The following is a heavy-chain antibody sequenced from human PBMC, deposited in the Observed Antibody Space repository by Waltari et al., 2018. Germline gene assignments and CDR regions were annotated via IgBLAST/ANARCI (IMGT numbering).Heavy chain of an antibody. CDR2: INQDGSGT. CDR1: GLPFRSHR. J-gene: IGHJ5*02. Sequence: EVQLLESGGGLLQPGGSLRLSCAASGLPFRSHRMNWVRPAPVEGLEWVALINQDGSGTYYVDSLKGRFTISRDNAKNSLYLQMNSLRVEDTAIYYCARDRGWGWLDPWGQGTLVTVSS. CDR3: ARDRGWGWLDP. D-gene: IGHD3-10*01. V-gene: IGHV3-7*01.